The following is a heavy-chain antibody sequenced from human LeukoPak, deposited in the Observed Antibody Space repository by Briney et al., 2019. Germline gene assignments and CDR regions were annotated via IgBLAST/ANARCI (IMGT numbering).Heavy chain of an antibody. CDR3: AKETYSTSWQLDS. J-gene: IGHJ4*02. CDR2: ISYDGSTE. CDR1: GFAFSSYG. Sequence: GGSLRLSCAASGFAFSSYGVHWVRQAPGKGLEWGAVISYDGSTEYYIDSVKGRFTISRDNSKDTLYLQMNSLRAEDTAVYYCAKETYSTSWQLDSWGQGTLVTVSS. V-gene: IGHV3-30*18. D-gene: IGHD2-2*01.